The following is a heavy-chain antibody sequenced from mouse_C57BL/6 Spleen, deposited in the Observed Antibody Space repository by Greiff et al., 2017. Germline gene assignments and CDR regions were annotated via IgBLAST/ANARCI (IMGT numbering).Heavy chain of an antibody. CDR1: GFTFSSYA. CDR3: TRVGDYGWLAY. V-gene: IGHV5-9-1*02. J-gene: IGHJ3*01. Sequence: EVQGVESGEGLVKPGGSLKLSCAASGFTFSSYAMSWVRQAPEKRLEWVAYISSGGDYIYYADTVKGRFTISRDNAKNTLYLQMSSLKSEDTAMYYCTRVGDYGWLAYWGQGNLVTVAA. D-gene: IGHD2-4*01. CDR2: ISSGGDYI.